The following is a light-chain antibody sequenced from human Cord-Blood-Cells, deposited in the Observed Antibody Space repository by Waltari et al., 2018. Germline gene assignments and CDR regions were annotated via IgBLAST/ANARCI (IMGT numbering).Light chain of an antibody. CDR1: QSVSSN. Sequence: EIVMTPSPPTLSVSAGETATLSCRASQSVSSNLAVYQQKPGQAPRLLIYGASTRVTGIPPRFSGRGSGAEFTLTISSLQYEDFAVYYCQQYNNWPLYSFGQGTKLEIK. J-gene: IGKJ2*03. CDR2: GAS. CDR3: QQYNNWPLYS. V-gene: IGKV3-15*01.